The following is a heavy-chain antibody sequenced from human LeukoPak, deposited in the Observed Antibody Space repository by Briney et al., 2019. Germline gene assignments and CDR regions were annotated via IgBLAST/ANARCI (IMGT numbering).Heavy chain of an antibody. V-gene: IGHV3-30*18. CDR2: ISNDGNNE. CDR1: GFGFNTYG. Sequence: GGSLRLSCAASGFGFNTYGMHWVRQAPGKGLEWVALISNDGNNEYYGDSVRGRFAASRDNSANTLYLQMNSLSPEDTAVYFCAKSGRFSSSSAPFDFWGQGTLVAVSS. D-gene: IGHD6-13*01. J-gene: IGHJ4*02. CDR3: AKSGRFSSSSAPFDF.